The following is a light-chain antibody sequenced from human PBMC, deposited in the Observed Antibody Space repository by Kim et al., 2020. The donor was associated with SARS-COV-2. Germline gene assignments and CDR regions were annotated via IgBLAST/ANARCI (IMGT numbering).Light chain of an antibody. CDR3: QQRNNWPPT. CDR2: DTS. CDR1: QTVSNY. Sequence: SLSPGEEATLSCRASQTVSNYVAWYQQKTGQAPGILIYDTSNRATGIPARFSGSGSGTDFTLTISSLGPEDFAVYYCQQRNNWPPTFGQGTKLEI. J-gene: IGKJ2*01. V-gene: IGKV3-11*01.